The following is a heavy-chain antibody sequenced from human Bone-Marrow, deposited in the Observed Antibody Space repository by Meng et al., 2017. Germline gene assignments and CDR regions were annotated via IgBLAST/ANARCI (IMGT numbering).Heavy chain of an antibody. CDR2: INHSGST. Sequence: QVQLQQWGAGLLKPSETLSLTCVVSGGSFSDYYWSWIRQPPGKGLKWIGEINHSGSTNYNPSLESRATISVDTSQNNLSLKLSSVTAADSAVYYCARGPTTMAHDFDYWGQGTLVTVSS. V-gene: IGHV4-34*01. CDR1: GGSFSDYY. CDR3: ARGPTTMAHDFDY. J-gene: IGHJ4*02. D-gene: IGHD4-11*01.